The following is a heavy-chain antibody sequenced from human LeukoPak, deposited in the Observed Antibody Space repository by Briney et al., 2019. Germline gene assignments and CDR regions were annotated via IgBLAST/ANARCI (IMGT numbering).Heavy chain of an antibody. CDR2: ISAYNGNT. J-gene: IGHJ5*02. D-gene: IGHD2-2*01. V-gene: IGHV1-18*01. CDR3: ALTSGYCSSTSCYRVWFDP. CDR1: GYTFTSYG. Sequence: ASVKVSCKASGYTFTSYGISWVRQAPGQGLEWMGWISAYNGNTNYAQKLQGRVTMTTDTSTSTDYMELRSLRSDDTAVYYCALTSGYCSSTSCYRVWFDPWGQGTLVTVSS.